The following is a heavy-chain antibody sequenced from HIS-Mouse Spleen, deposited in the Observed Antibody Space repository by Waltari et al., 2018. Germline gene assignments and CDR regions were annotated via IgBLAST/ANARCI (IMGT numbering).Heavy chain of an antibody. CDR3: ARGLGIAAAGTPYFDY. J-gene: IGHJ4*02. Sequence: QVQLQQWGAGLLKPSETLSLTCAVYGGSFSGYYWSWIRQPPGKGLEWIGEINHSGSHNYNPSLKSRVTISVDTSKNQFSLKLSSVTAADTAVYYCARGLGIAAAGTPYFDYWGQGTLVTVSS. CDR2: INHSGSH. V-gene: IGHV4-34*01. CDR1: GGSFSGYY. D-gene: IGHD6-13*01.